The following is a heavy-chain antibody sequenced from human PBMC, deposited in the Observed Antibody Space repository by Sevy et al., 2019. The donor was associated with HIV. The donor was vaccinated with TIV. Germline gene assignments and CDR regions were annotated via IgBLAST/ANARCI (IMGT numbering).Heavy chain of an antibody. CDR3: ASKNYDFWSGSYDAFDI. D-gene: IGHD3-3*01. CDR1: GFTFSDYY. CDR2: ISSSGSTI. V-gene: IGHV3-11*01. Sequence: GGSLRLSCAASGFTFSDYYMSWIRQAPGKGLEWVSYISSSGSTIYYADSVKGRFTISRDNAKNSLYLQMNSLRAEDTAVYYCASKNYDFWSGSYDAFDIWGQGTMVTVSS. J-gene: IGHJ3*02.